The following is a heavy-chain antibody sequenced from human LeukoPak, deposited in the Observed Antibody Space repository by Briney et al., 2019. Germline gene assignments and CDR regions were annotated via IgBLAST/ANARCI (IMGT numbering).Heavy chain of an antibody. V-gene: IGHV1-18*01. J-gene: IGHJ4*02. D-gene: IGHD3/OR15-3a*01. Sequence: ASVKVSCKASGFTFTYAISWARQAPGQGLEWMGWINTYNGNTKYAQKFQGRVSVTTDTSTSTAYMELRSLRSDDTAVYYCARGRAVLDLYYFDYWGQGTLVTVSS. CDR3: ARGRAVLDLYYFDY. CDR1: GFTFTYA. CDR2: INTYNGNT.